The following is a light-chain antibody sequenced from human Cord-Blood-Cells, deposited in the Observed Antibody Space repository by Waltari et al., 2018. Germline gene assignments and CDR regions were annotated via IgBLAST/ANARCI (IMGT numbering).Light chain of an antibody. J-gene: IGKJ4*01. CDR3: QQSYSTPLT. CDR2: AAS. Sequence: GDRVTITCRASQSISSYLNWYQQKPGKAPKLLIYAASSLQSGVPSRFSGSGSGKDFTLTISSLQPEDFATYYCQQSYSTPLTFGGGTKVEIK. CDR1: QSISSY. V-gene: IGKV1-39*01.